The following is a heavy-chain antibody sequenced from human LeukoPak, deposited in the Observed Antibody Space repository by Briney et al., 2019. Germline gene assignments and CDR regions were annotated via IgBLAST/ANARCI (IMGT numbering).Heavy chain of an antibody. J-gene: IGHJ5*02. D-gene: IGHD6-19*01. CDR2: IHYSGST. V-gene: IGHV4-59*01. CDR3: AREGQWLPDWFDP. Sequence: SETLSLTCTVSGGSISGYYWSWIRQPPGKGLEWIGYIHYSGSTNYNPSLKSRVTISLGTSKNQFSLKLNSVTAADTAVYYCAREGQWLPDWFDPWGQGTLVTVSS. CDR1: GGSISGYY.